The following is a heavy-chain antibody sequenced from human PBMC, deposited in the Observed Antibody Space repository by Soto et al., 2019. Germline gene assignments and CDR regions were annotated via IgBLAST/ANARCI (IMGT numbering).Heavy chain of an antibody. D-gene: IGHD6-25*01. J-gene: IGHJ5*02. CDR2: GYFSGNT. V-gene: IGHV4-59*01. Sequence: QVQLQESGPGLVKPSETLSLTCTVSGGSLSSYYWTWIRQSPGKGLEWIGYGYFSGNTNYNPSLKSRVTISIDTSKNQFSLRLASVTAADTAFYYCGSVRPSGYVLSWGQGTLVTVSS. CDR3: GSVRPSGYVLS. CDR1: GGSLSSYY.